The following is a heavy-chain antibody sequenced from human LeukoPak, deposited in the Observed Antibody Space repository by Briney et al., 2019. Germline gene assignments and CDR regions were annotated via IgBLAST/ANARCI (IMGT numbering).Heavy chain of an antibody. CDR2: IYPGDSDT. V-gene: IGHV5-51*01. Sequence: GESLKISCKGSGYRFTSYWIGWVRQMPGKGLEWMGIIYPGDSDTRYSPSFQGQVTISADKSISTAYLQWSSLKASDTAMYYCARGAPGYCSGGSCYWDWFDPWGQGTLVTVSS. D-gene: IGHD2-15*01. J-gene: IGHJ5*02. CDR1: GYRFTSYW. CDR3: ARGAPGYCSGGSCYWDWFDP.